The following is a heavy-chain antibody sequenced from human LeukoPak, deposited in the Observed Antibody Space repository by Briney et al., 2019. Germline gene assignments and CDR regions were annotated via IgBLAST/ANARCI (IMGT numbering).Heavy chain of an antibody. J-gene: IGHJ4*02. Sequence: GGSLRLSCAASGFTFSSYWMSWVRQAPGKGLEWVANIKKDGSEKYYVDSVKGRYTISRDNAKKSLYLQMNSLGAEDTAVYYCARHLSGITGYTYGRGIDYWGQGTLLTVSS. CDR2: IKKDGSEK. CDR3: ARHLSGITGYTYGRGIDY. D-gene: IGHD5-18*01. V-gene: IGHV3-7*01. CDR1: GFTFSSYW.